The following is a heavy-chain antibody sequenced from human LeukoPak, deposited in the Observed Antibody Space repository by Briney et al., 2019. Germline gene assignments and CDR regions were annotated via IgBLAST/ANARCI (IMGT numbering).Heavy chain of an antibody. D-gene: IGHD4-17*01. CDR3: ATALDCGGYWGYCLDH. V-gene: IGHV3-53*01. J-gene: IGHJ4*02. Sequence: GGSLRLSCAASGFTFSNNYIAWVRQAPGKGLEWVSVIYPGGSTYYADSVKGRFTFSRDNSKNTLYLQMTSLRAEDTAVYYCATALDCGGYWGYCLDHWGQGTLVTVSS. CDR2: IYPGGST. CDR1: GFTFSNNY.